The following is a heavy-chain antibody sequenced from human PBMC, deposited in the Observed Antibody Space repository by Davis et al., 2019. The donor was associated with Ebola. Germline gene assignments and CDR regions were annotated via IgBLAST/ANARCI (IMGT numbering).Heavy chain of an antibody. J-gene: IGHJ4*02. D-gene: IGHD5-18*01. CDR3: AKGGRGYSYGYQGLGFDY. V-gene: IGHV3-30-3*01. CDR1: GFTFSSYA. Sequence: PGGSLRLSCAASGFTFSSYAMHWVRQAPGKGLEWVAVISYDGSNKYYADSVKGRFTISRDNSKNTLYLQMNSLRAEDTDVYYCAKGGRGYSYGYQGLGFDYWGQGTLVTVSS. CDR2: ISYDGSNK.